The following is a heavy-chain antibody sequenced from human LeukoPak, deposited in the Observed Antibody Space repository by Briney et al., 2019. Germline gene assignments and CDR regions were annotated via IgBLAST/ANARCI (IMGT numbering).Heavy chain of an antibody. V-gene: IGHV3-23*01. D-gene: IGHD3-22*01. CDR2: ISGNGGST. Sequence: PGGSLRLSCAASGFTFSRYAMNWVRQAPGKGLEGVSAISGNGGSTYYVDSVKGRFTISRDNSKNTLYLQMNSLRAGDTAMYYCAKGGAYYYDSSGEFDNWGQGTLVTVSS. CDR3: AKGGAYYYDSSGEFDN. J-gene: IGHJ4*02. CDR1: GFTFSRYA.